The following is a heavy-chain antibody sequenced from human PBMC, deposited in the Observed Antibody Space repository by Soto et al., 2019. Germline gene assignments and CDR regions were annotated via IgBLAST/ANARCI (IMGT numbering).Heavy chain of an antibody. CDR2: INHSGST. J-gene: IGHJ6*02. Sequence: SETLSLTCAVYGGSFSGYYWSWIRQPPGKGLEWIGEINHSGSTNYNPSLKSRVTISVDTSKNQFSLKLSSVTAADTAVYYCARGPRLLWFGESARAYGMDVWGQGTTVTVS. V-gene: IGHV4-34*01. CDR3: ARGPRLLWFGESARAYGMDV. D-gene: IGHD3-10*01. CDR1: GGSFSGYY.